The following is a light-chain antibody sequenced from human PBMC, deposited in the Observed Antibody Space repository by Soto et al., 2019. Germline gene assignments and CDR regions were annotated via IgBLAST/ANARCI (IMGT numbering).Light chain of an antibody. Sequence: DLQMTQSPSTLSASIGDRVSITCRASHYVSSSLAWYQQKPGKAPKLLIYKTSILESGVPSRFSGSASGTEFTLSISSLQPDDFATYWCQQYNTYPWTFGQGTKVEIK. CDR1: HYVSSS. V-gene: IGKV1-5*03. J-gene: IGKJ1*01. CDR3: QQYNTYPWT. CDR2: KTS.